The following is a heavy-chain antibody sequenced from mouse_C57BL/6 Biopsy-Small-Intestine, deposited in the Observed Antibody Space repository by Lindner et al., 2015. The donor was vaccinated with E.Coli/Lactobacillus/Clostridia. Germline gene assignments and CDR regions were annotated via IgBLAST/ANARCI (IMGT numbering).Heavy chain of an antibody. D-gene: IGHD1-1*01. CDR3: ARWDTTVVDAMDY. Sequence: VQLQESGPGLAKPSQTLSLTCSVTGYSITTDCWNWIRKFPGNRLEYMGYVSYSGSTYYNPSLESRISITRDTSKNQFYLQLISVTTEDTATYYCARWDTTVVDAMDYWGQGTSVTVSS. V-gene: IGHV3-8*01. CDR1: GYSITTDC. J-gene: IGHJ4*01. CDR2: VSYSGST.